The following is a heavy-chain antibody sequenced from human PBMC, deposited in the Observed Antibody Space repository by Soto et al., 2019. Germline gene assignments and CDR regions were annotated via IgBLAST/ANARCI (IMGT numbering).Heavy chain of an antibody. V-gene: IGHV4-39*01. J-gene: IGHJ5*02. Sequence: PSETLSLTCTVSGGSISSSSYYWGWIRQPPGKGLEWIGSIYYSGSTYYNPSLKSRVTISVDTSKNQFSLKLSSVTAADTAVYYCARQGEDLVVVVAATHNWFDPWGQGTLVTVSS. CDR3: ARQGEDLVVVVAATHNWFDP. CDR2: IYYSGST. CDR1: GGSISSSSYY. D-gene: IGHD2-15*01.